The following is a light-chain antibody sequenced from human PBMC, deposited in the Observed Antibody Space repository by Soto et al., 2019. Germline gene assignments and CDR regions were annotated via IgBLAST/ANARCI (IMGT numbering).Light chain of an antibody. Sequence: EIVLTQSPATLSLSPGGRATLSCRVSQSINIYLAWYQQKLGQAPRLLIYDASIMATGIPARFSGSGSGTDFTLTNISLEPEEFGVYYCQQRYSWPLTFGGGTKVEIK. CDR1: QSINIY. V-gene: IGKV3-11*01. CDR3: QQRYSWPLT. CDR2: DAS. J-gene: IGKJ4*01.